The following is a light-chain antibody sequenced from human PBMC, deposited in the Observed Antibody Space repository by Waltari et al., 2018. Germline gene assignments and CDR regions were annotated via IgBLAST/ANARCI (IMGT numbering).Light chain of an antibody. CDR2: VAS. V-gene: IGKV3-15*01. CDR1: QSVSTK. J-gene: IGKJ5*01. CDR3: QQYEKWPTT. Sequence: IVVTQSPASLSVSPGERAPLPCRASQSVSTKLGWYQQRPGQAPRLLIYVASTRAIGIPARFSGGGSGTEFTLTISSLQSEDLGIYYCQQYEKWPTTFGQGTRLDSK.